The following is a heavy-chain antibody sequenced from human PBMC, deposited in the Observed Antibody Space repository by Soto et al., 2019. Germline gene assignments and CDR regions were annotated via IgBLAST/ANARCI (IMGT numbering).Heavy chain of an antibody. CDR2: IYTSGST. J-gene: IGHJ4*02. CDR1: GDSMTKYY. V-gene: IGHV4-4*07. CDR3: ARTVGAAYYFDF. Sequence: QVQLQESGPGLVKPSETLSLTCTVSGDSMTKYYWSWIRQPAGKGLEWIGRIYTSGSTNYNPSLKSRVTMSIDTSNNHFSLKLKSVTAADTAVYYCARTVGAAYYFDFWGQGAXXTVSS. D-gene: IGHD1-26*01.